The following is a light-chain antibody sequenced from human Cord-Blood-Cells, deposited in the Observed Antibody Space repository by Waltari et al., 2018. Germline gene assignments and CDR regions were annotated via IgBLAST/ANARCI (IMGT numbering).Light chain of an antibody. CDR3: AAWDDSLSSWV. CDR1: SSNIGSNY. V-gene: IGLV1-47*01. CDR2: RNN. Sequence: QSVLTQPPSASGTTGQRVTISCSGSSSNIGSNYVYCYQQLPGTAPKLLIYRNNQRPSGVPARFSGSKSGTSASLAISGLRSEDEADYYCAAWDDSLSSWVFGGGTKLTVL. J-gene: IGLJ3*02.